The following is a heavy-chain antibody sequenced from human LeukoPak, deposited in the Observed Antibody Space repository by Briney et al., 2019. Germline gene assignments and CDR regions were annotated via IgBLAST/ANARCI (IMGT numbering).Heavy chain of an antibody. Sequence: GGSLRLSCAASGFTFSSYWMSWVRQAPGKGLEWVANIKQDGSEKYYVDSVKGRFTISRDNAKNSLYLQMNSLRAEDTAVYYCARPSDPTKYGAPQDYLGQGTLVTVSS. CDR2: IKQDGSEK. V-gene: IGHV3-7*01. CDR1: GFTFSSYW. CDR3: ARPSDPTKYGAPQDY. D-gene: IGHD4-17*01. J-gene: IGHJ4*02.